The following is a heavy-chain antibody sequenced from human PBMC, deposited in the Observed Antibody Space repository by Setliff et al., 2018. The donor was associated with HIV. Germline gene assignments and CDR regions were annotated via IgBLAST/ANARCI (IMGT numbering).Heavy chain of an antibody. Sequence: PGESLKISCAASGFSFSSYAMHWVRQAPGKGLVWVSRINADSSSTTYADSVKGRFTISRDNAKNTVYLQMNSLRAEDTAVYYCARDRGYTIVGAAEEDHWGQGSLVTVSS. CDR3: ARDRGYTIVGAAEEDH. CDR1: GFSFSSYA. D-gene: IGHD1-26*01. V-gene: IGHV3-74*01. CDR2: INADSSST. J-gene: IGHJ4*02.